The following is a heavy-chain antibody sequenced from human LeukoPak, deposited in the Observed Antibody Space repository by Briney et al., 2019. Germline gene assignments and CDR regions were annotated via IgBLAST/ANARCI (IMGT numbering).Heavy chain of an antibody. Sequence: GGALRLSCAAPGLKNDDYAIHWVRQAPGKGLEWVSLISGDGGSTFYADSVRGRFTISRDNSKNSLYLQMSSLRSEDTAFYFCARESDSSGWYDYWGQGTLVTVSS. CDR3: ARESDSSGWYDY. J-gene: IGHJ4*02. D-gene: IGHD6-19*01. CDR1: GLKNDDYA. CDR2: ISGDGGST. V-gene: IGHV3-43*02.